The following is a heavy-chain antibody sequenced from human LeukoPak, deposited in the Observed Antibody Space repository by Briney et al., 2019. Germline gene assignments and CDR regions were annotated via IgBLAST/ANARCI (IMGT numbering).Heavy chain of an antibody. CDR1: GYNFSKYW. D-gene: IGHD6-6*01. V-gene: IGHV5-51*01. CDR3: ARRDSSSSGASDGFGI. CDR2: IYPGDSDT. J-gene: IGHJ3*02. Sequence: GESLKISCKGSGYNFSKYWIGWVRQMPGKGLGWMGIIYPGDSDTRYSPSFQGQVTMSADKSVNTAYLQWSSLKASDTAMYYCARRDSSSSGASDGFGIWGQGTMVTASS.